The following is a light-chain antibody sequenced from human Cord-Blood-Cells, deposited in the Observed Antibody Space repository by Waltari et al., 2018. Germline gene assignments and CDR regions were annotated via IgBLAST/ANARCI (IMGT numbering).Light chain of an antibody. CDR1: SSDVGGYNY. CDR2: EVS. Sequence: QSALTQPASVSGSPGQSITISCTGTSSDVGGYNYVSWYQQHPGKAPKLRIYEVSNRPSGGSQRFSGSKSGNTASLTISGLQAEDEADYYCSSYTSSSTLYVFGTGTKVTVL. J-gene: IGLJ1*01. CDR3: SSYTSSSTLYV. V-gene: IGLV2-14*01.